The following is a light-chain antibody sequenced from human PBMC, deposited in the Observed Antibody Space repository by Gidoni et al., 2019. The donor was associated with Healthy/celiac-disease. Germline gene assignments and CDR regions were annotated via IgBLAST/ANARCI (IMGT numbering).Light chain of an antibody. CDR2: DAS. CDR1: QSVSSY. Sequence: EIVLTQSPATLSLSPGERATLSCRASQSVSSYLAWYQQKPGQAPRLLIYDASNRATGIPARFSGSGSGTDFTLTISSLEPEDFAVYYCQQRSNWPPWWTFGQGTKVEIE. J-gene: IGKJ1*01. CDR3: QQRSNWPPWWT. V-gene: IGKV3-11*01.